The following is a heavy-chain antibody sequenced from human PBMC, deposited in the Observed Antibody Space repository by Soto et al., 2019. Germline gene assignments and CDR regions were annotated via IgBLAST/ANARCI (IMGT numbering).Heavy chain of an antibody. V-gene: IGHV4-34*01. Sequence: QVQLQQWGAGLLKPSETLSLTCAVYGGSFSGYYWSWIRQPPGKGLEWIGEINHSGSTNYNPSLKRRVTISVDTSKNQFSLKLSSVTAADTAVYYCARKGARSGRIDYWGQGTLVTVSS. J-gene: IGHJ4*02. CDR1: GGSFSGYY. CDR2: INHSGST. CDR3: ARKGARSGRIDY. D-gene: IGHD2-15*01.